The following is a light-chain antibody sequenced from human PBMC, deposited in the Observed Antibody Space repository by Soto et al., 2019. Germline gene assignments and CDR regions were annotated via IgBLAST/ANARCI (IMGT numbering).Light chain of an antibody. J-gene: IGKJ1*01. CDR1: QDIGNN. CDR2: AAS. CDR3: LQHYTFLWT. V-gene: IGKV1-17*01. Sequence: DIQMTQSPSSLSASLGERVTVTWRASQDIGNNLGWYCQTQGKAPKGXIYAASSLQNGVRSRFCGSGAGTECTLTISSLQPEDVATYYCLQHYTFLWTFGQGTKVDI.